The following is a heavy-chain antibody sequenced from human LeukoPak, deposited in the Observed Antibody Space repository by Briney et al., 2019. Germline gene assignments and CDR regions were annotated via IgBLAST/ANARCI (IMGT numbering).Heavy chain of an antibody. V-gene: IGHV3-30-3*01. CDR1: GFTFSSYA. Sequence: GGSLRLSCAASGFTFSSYAMHWVRQAPGKGLEWVAVISYDGSNKYYADSVKGRFTISRDNSKNTLYLQMNGLRAEDTAVYYCARVFGVVIYWGQGTLVAVSS. CDR2: ISYDGSNK. J-gene: IGHJ4*02. CDR3: ARVFGVVIY. D-gene: IGHD3-3*01.